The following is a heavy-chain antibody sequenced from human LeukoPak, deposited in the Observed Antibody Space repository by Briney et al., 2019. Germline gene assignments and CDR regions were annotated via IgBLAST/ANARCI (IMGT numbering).Heavy chain of an antibody. V-gene: IGHV3-74*01. CDR3: ARGNQQLPRPTPDY. CDR1: GFTFSSSW. Sequence: GGSLRLSCAVSGFTFSSSWMHWARQAPGKGLVWVSHIKTDGSTTAYADSVKGRFTISRDNAKNTLYLQMNSLRAEDTGVYYCARGNQQLPRPTPDYWGQGTLVTVSS. J-gene: IGHJ4*02. D-gene: IGHD2-2*01. CDR2: IKTDGSTT.